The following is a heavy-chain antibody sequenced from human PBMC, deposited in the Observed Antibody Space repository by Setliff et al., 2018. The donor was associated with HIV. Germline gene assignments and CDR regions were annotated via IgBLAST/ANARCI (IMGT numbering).Heavy chain of an antibody. J-gene: IGHJ4*02. Sequence: GGSLRLSCAVSGLTFTSYGMHWVRQAPGKGLEWVAVIWYDGSYKYYADSVKGRFTISRDNFKNTLYLQMNSLRAEDTALYYCAREPYYDILTGYLDYWGQGALVTVSS. V-gene: IGHV3-33*01. CDR2: IWYDGSYK. CDR1: GLTFTSYG. D-gene: IGHD3-9*01. CDR3: AREPYYDILTGYLDY.